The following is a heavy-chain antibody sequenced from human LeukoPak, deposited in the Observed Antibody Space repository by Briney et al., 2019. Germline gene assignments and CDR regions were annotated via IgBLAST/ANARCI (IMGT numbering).Heavy chain of an antibody. CDR3: ARASRGNWFDP. J-gene: IGHJ5*02. Sequence: PGGSLRLSCAASGFTFSRYWMRWVRQAPGKGLVWVSRIGDDGSTTAYADSVKGRFTISRDNAKNTLYLQMNSLRAEDTAVYYCARASRGNWFDPWGQGTLVTVSS. CDR2: IGDDGSTT. CDR1: GFTFSRYW. V-gene: IGHV3-74*01. D-gene: IGHD3-10*01.